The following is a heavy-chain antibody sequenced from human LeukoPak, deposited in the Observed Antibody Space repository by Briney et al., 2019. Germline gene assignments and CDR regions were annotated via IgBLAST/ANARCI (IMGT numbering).Heavy chain of an antibody. J-gene: IGHJ5*02. D-gene: IGHD2-21*01. CDR3: ARPSCGGECYYKMDR. V-gene: IGHV3-23*01. Sequence: GGSLRLSCAASGFTFSSYAMTWVRQAPGKGLEWVSGISGTGGRTYYADSVKGRFSISRDNSRDTLYLQMNSLRVEDTALYYCARPSCGGECYYKMDRWGQGSLVTVSS. CDR2: ISGTGGRT. CDR1: GFTFSSYA.